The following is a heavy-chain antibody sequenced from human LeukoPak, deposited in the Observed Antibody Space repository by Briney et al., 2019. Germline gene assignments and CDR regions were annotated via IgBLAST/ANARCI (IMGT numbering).Heavy chain of an antibody. D-gene: IGHD3-22*01. Sequence: SETLSLTCTVSGGSINNNFWTWIRQPPGKGLEWIGYIYSSGSANYNPSIKSRVTISVDTSKNQFSLKLSSVTAADTAVYYCAGNYYYDSSGFFGATDYWGQGTLVTVSS. CDR3: AGNYYYDSSGFFGATDY. J-gene: IGHJ4*02. V-gene: IGHV4-4*08. CDR1: GGSINNNF. CDR2: IYSSGSA.